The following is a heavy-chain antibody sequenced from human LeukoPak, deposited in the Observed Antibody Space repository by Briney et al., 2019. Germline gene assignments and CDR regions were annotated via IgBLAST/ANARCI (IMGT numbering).Heavy chain of an antibody. CDR1: GVSINSHC. D-gene: IGHD6-13*01. Sequence: PSETLSLTCTVSGVSINSHCRSWIRQPPGKGLEWIGYVYYSGSTNYNPSLQSRVTISVDTSKSQSSMKLSSVTAAVTAVHSCARLGIVRQLDFYYYGMDVWGQGTTVTVSS. V-gene: IGHV4-59*08. CDR2: VYYSGST. J-gene: IGHJ6*02. CDR3: ARLGIVRQLDFYYYGMDV.